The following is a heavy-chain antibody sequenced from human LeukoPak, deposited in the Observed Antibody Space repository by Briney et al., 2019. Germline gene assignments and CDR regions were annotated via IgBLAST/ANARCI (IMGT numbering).Heavy chain of an antibody. D-gene: IGHD2-2*01. V-gene: IGHV3-23*01. CDR3: AKDRYADDAFDI. Sequence: GGSLRLSCAASGFTFSSYAMSWVRQAPGKGLEWVSAISGSGGSTYYADSVKGRFTNSRDNSKNTLHLQMNSLRAEDTAVYYCAKDRYADDAFDIWGQGTMVTVSS. CDR1: GFTFSSYA. J-gene: IGHJ3*02. CDR2: ISGSGGST.